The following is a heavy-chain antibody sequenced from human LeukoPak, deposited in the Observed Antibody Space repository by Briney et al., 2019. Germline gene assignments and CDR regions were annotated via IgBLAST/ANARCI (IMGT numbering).Heavy chain of an antibody. D-gene: IGHD3-10*01. J-gene: IGHJ3*02. CDR2: INSDGSST. CDR3: AREVAPLLWFGELLSEAAFDI. V-gene: IGHV3-74*01. CDR1: GFTFSSYW. Sequence: GGSLRLSCAASGFTFSSYWMHWVRQAPGKGLVWVSRINSDGSSTSYADSVKGRFTISRDNAKNTLYLQMNSLRAEDTAVYYCAREVAPLLWFGELLSEAAFDIWGQGTMVTVSS.